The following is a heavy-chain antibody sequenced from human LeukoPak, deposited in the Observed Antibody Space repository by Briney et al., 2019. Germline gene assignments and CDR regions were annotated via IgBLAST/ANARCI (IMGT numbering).Heavy chain of an antibody. J-gene: IGHJ3*02. CDR1: GFTVSSNY. CDR2: IYSGGST. D-gene: IGHD3-3*01. Sequence: GGSLRLSCAASGFTVSSNYMSWVRQAPGKGLEWVSVIYSGGSTYYADSVKGRFTISRDDSKNTLYLQMNSLKTEDTAVYYCTTDLEDYDFWSGDAFDIWGQGTMVTVSS. CDR3: TTDLEDYDFWSGDAFDI. V-gene: IGHV3-53*01.